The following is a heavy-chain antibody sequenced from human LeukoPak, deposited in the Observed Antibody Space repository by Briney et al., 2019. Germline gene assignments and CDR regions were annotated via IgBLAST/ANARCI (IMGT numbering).Heavy chain of an antibody. CDR2: MNPNSGNT. V-gene: IGHV1-8*01. D-gene: IGHD1-26*01. Sequence: ASVKVSCKASGNTFTSYDINWVRQATGQGLEWMGWMNPNSGNTGYAQKFQGRVTMTRDTSISTAYMELSRLRSDDTAVYYCAREVLGAHYFDYWGQGTLVTVSS. CDR1: GNTFTSYD. J-gene: IGHJ4*02. CDR3: AREVLGAHYFDY.